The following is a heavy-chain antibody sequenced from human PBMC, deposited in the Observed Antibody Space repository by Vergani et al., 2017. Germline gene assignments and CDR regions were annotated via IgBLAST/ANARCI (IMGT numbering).Heavy chain of an antibody. CDR1: GFTFSSYG. J-gene: IGHJ4*02. Sequence: QVQLVESGGGVVQPGRSLRLSCAASGFTFSSYGMHWVRQAPGKGLEWVAVISYDGSNKYYADSVKGRFTISRDNSKNTLYLQMNSLRAEDTAVYYCAKGSGFYDILTGYYGPTGTHYFDYWGQGTLVTVSS. CDR2: ISYDGSNK. D-gene: IGHD3-9*01. CDR3: AKGSGFYDILTGYYGPTGTHYFDY. V-gene: IGHV3-30*18.